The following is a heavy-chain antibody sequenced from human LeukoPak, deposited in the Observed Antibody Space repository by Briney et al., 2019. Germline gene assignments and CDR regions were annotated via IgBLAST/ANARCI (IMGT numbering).Heavy chain of an antibody. V-gene: IGHV5-51*01. Sequence: PGESLKISCKGSGYSFTSYWIGWVRQMPGKGLEWMGIIYPGDSDTRYSPSFQGQVTISADKSISTAYLQWSSLKASDTAMYYCARHLLNPHDYYDSRGFDPWGQGTLVTVSS. CDR3: ARHLLNPHDYYDSRGFDP. CDR1: GYSFTSYW. D-gene: IGHD3-22*01. J-gene: IGHJ5*02. CDR2: IYPGDSDT.